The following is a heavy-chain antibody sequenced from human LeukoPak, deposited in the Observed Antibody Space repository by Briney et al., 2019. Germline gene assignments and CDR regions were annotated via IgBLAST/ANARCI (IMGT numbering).Heavy chain of an antibody. CDR2: TNPNSGNT. D-gene: IGHD3-16*01. CDR1: GYTFTSYD. Sequence: ASVKVSCKASGYTFTSYDINWVRQATGQGLEWMGWTNPNSGNTGYGQKFQGRITITRNTSISTAYMELTGLRSDDTAMYYCPRAKGGGLSDYWGQGTLVTVSS. CDR3: PRAKGGGLSDY. J-gene: IGHJ4*02. V-gene: IGHV1-8*01.